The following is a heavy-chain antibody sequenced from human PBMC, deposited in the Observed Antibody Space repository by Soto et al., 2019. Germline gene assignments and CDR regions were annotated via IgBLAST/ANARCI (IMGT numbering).Heavy chain of an antibody. CDR3: ARVGGADLWYFDL. CDR2: ISSNGGST. D-gene: IGHD3-16*01. CDR1: GFTFSSYA. Sequence: EVQLVESGGGLVQPGGSLRLSCAAFGFTFSSYAMHWVRQAPGKGLEYVSAISSNGGSTYYANSVKGRFTISRDNSKNTLYLQMGSLRAEDMAVYYCARVGGADLWYFDLWGRGTLVTVSS. J-gene: IGHJ2*01. V-gene: IGHV3-64*01.